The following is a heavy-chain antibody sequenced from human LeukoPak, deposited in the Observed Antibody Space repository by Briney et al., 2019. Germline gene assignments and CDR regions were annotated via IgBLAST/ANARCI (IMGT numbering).Heavy chain of an antibody. CDR1: GFTVSSNY. D-gene: IGHD5-24*01. CDR2: IYSGGST. V-gene: IGHV3-66*01. CDR3: ARGSDGYNPGGMDV. Sequence: GGSLRLSCAASGFTVSSNYMSWVRQAPGKGLEWVSVIYSGGSTYYADSVKGRFTISRDNSKNTLYLQMNSLRVEDTAVYYCARGSDGYNPGGMDVSGQGTTVTVSS. J-gene: IGHJ6*02.